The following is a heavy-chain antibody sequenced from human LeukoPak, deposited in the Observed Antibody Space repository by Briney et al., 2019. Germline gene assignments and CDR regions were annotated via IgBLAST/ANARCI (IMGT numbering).Heavy chain of an antibody. V-gene: IGHV3-30-3*01. Sequence: GGSLRLSCAASGFTLSSYAMHWVRQAPGKGLEWVAVISYDGSNKYYADSVKGRFTISRDNSKNTLYLQMNSLRAEDTAVYYCARNHQLIVVVPAATADYWGQGTLVTVSS. CDR1: GFTLSSYA. CDR2: ISYDGSNK. CDR3: ARNHQLIVVVPAATADY. D-gene: IGHD2-2*01. J-gene: IGHJ4*02.